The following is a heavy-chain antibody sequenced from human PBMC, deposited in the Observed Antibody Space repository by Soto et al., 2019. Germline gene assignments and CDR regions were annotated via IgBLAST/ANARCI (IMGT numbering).Heavy chain of an antibody. J-gene: IGHJ4*02. CDR2: INHSGST. V-gene: IGHV4-34*01. D-gene: IGHD6-6*01. Sequence: SETLSRTCAVYGGSFSGYYWSWIRQPPGKGLEWIGEINHSGSTNYNPSLKSRVTISVDTSKNQFSLKLSSVTAADTAVYYCARGGIAARQGAIDYWGQGTLVTVSS. CDR1: GGSFSGYY. CDR3: ARGGIAARQGAIDY.